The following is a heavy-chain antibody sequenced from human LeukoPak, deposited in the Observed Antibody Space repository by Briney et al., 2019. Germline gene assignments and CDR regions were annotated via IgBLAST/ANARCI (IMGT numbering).Heavy chain of an antibody. V-gene: IGHV3-21*01. CDR1: GFTFSSYS. CDR2: ISSSSSYI. Sequence: GGSLRLSCAASGFTFSSYSMNWVRQAPGKGLEWVSSISSSSSYIYYADSVKGRFTISRDNAKNSLYLQMNSLRAGDTAVYYCAREGAYDILTGYYYYYYYYMDVWGKGTTVTVSS. D-gene: IGHD3-9*01. CDR3: AREGAYDILTGYYYYYYYYMDV. J-gene: IGHJ6*03.